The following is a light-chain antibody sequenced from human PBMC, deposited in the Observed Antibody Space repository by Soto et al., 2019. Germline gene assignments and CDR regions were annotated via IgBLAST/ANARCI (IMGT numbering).Light chain of an antibody. J-gene: IGKJ1*01. Sequence: DIHMTQSPSTLSASVGDRVTITCRASQSISIWLAWYQQKPGKAPNLLIYKTSSLETGVPSRFSGSGSGTEFTLTISSLQPDDFATYCCQHWNDYSWTFGQGTQVEVK. CDR3: QHWNDYSWT. CDR2: KTS. CDR1: QSISIW. V-gene: IGKV1-5*03.